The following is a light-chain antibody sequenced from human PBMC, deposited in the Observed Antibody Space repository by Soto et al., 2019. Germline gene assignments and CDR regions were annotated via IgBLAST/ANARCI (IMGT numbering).Light chain of an antibody. CDR2: GAS. J-gene: IGKJ1*01. V-gene: IGKV3-20*01. CDR3: QQYNNWPWT. CDR1: QSVSSSY. Sequence: EIVLTQSPGTLSLSPGERATLSCRAGQSVSSSYLAWYQQKPGQSPRLLIYGASGRATGIPDRFSGSGSGTDFTLTISSLQSEDFAVYYCQQYNNWPWTFGQGTKV.